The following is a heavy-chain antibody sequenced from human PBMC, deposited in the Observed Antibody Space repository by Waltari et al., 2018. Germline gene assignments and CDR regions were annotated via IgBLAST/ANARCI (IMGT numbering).Heavy chain of an antibody. V-gene: IGHV3-49*04. D-gene: IGHD6-13*01. CDR3: TRNPSGSWFWYFDL. J-gene: IGHJ2*01. CDR2: IRSKADGGTA. Sequence: EVQLVESGGGLVQPGGSMSVSCDASGFTFSAQYIYWVRQGPGKGLEWVCVIRSKADGGTAEYAASLKGRFTISRDDSKSIAYLQMSSLKTEDTAVYYCTRNPSGSWFWYFDLWGPGTPITISS. CDR1: GFTFSAQY.